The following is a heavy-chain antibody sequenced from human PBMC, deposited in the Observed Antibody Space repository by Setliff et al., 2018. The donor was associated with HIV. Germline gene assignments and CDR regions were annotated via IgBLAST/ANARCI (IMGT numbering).Heavy chain of an antibody. CDR2: IDWDDAK. CDR1: GFSLSPRGMS. V-gene: IGHV2-70*16. J-gene: IGHJ4*02. D-gene: IGHD3-10*01. CDR3: ARGSESLTYFDN. Sequence: ESGPMLVNPTQTLTLTCTFSGFSLSPRGMSVSWIRQPPGKALEWLARIDWDDAKYYSTSLKTRLTISKDTSKNQVVLTMTNMDPVDTATYYCARGSESLTYFDNLGPGTLVTVSS.